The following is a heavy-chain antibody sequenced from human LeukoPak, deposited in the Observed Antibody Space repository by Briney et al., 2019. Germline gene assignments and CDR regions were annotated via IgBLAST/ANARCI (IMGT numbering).Heavy chain of an antibody. D-gene: IGHD2-8*01. CDR2: IYYSGST. J-gene: IGHJ4*02. CDR3: ARLPMLYTVDY. Sequence: PSETLSLTCTVSGGSISSYYWSWIRQPPGKGLEWIGYIYYSGSTNYNPSLKSRVTISVDTSKNQFSLKLSSVTAADTAVYYCARLPMLYTVDYWGQGTLVTVSS. V-gene: IGHV4-59*08. CDR1: GGSISSYY.